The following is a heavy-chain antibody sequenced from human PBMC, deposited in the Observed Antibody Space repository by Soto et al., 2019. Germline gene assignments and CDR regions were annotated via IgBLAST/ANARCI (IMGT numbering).Heavy chain of an antibody. V-gene: IGHV1-3*01. D-gene: IGHD3-3*01. J-gene: IGHJ4*02. Sequence: GSVKVSCKASGYTFTSYAMHWVRQAPGQRLEWMGWINAGNGNTKYSQKFQGRVTITRDTSASTAYMELSSLRSEDTAVYYCARGASDFWGSLDYWGQGTLVTVSS. CDR3: ARGASDFWGSLDY. CDR1: GYTFTSYA. CDR2: INAGNGNT.